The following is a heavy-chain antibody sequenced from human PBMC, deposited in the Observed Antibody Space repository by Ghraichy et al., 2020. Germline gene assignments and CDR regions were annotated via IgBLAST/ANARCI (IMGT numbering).Heavy chain of an antibody. D-gene: IGHD4-17*01. CDR2: IYYSGRT. CDR3: ARQKDDGDYDLDYFYMDV. V-gene: IGHV4-39*01. CDR1: GGSIRSSSYF. J-gene: IGHJ6*03. Sequence: SETLSLTCTVSGGSIRSSSYFWGWIRQPPGKGLEWIGSIYYSGRTDYDPSLKSRVTISIDTSKNEFSLKLSSVTAADTAVYYCARQKDDGDYDLDYFYMDVWGKGITVTVSS.